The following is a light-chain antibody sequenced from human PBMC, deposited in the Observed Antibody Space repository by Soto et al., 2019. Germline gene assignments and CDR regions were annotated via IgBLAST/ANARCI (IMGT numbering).Light chain of an antibody. V-gene: IGKV1-5*01. CDR1: QSIGSW. Sequence: SQTHPTLSASVGDRVTITCRTRQSIGSWLAWFQQAPGEPPKLLIYDASSLESGIPSRFGGSGSGTEFTLTISSLQPDDVVPYCCQQYTSHSPAFGQGTKVDI. J-gene: IGKJ1*01. CDR2: DAS. CDR3: QQYTSHSPA.